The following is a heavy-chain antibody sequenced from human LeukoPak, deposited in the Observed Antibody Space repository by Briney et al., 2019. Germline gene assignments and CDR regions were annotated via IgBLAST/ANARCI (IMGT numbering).Heavy chain of an antibody. CDR2: INHSGST. Sequence: PSETLSLTCAVYGGSFSGYYWSWIRQPPGKGLEWIAEINHSGSTNYNPSLKSRVTISVDTSKNQFSLKLSSVTAADTAVYYCARGQLYCSSTSCHRASWFDPWGQGTLVTVSS. CDR3: ARGQLYCSSTSCHRASWFDP. CDR1: GGSFSGYY. V-gene: IGHV4-34*01. J-gene: IGHJ5*02. D-gene: IGHD2-2*01.